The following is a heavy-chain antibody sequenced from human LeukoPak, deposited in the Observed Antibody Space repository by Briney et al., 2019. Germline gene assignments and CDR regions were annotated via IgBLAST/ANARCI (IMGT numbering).Heavy chain of an antibody. J-gene: IGHJ4*02. CDR3: AKATYTSSWNLYFDY. V-gene: IGHV3-23*01. D-gene: IGHD6-13*01. CDR1: GFTFSNYA. Sequence: PGGSLRLSCAASGFTFSNYAMSRVRQAPGKGLEWVSTLSGSGYSTYYADSVKGRFTISRDSSKNTLFLQMNSLRAEDTAVYYCAKATYTSSWNLYFDYWGQGTLVTVSS. CDR2: LSGSGYST.